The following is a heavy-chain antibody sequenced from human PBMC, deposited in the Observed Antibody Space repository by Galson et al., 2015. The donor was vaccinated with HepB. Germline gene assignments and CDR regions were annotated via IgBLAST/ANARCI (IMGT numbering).Heavy chain of an antibody. V-gene: IGHV3-33*08. CDR3: ARGWAGNYFDY. Sequence: SLRLSCAASGFAFSSYGMHWVRQAPGKGLEWVAVIWYDGSNKYYADSVKGRFTISRNNSKNTLYLQMNSLRAEDTAVYYCARGWAGNYFDYWGQGTLVTVSS. CDR1: GFAFSSYG. D-gene: IGHD1-26*01. CDR2: IWYDGSNK. J-gene: IGHJ4*02.